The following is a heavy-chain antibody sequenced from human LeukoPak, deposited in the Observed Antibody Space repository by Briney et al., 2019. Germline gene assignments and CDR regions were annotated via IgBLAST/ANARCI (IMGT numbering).Heavy chain of an antibody. J-gene: IGHJ4*02. CDR2: IYPGDSDT. Sequence: GESLKISCKGSGYNFTDYWIGWVRQMPGKGLEWMGIIYPGDSDTRYSPSFQGQVTISADKSINTAYLQWSSLKAADTAMYYCATQVSYRSGWYRGPFDYWGQGTLVTVSS. D-gene: IGHD6-19*01. CDR3: ATQVSYRSGWYRGPFDY. CDR1: GYNFTDYW. V-gene: IGHV5-51*01.